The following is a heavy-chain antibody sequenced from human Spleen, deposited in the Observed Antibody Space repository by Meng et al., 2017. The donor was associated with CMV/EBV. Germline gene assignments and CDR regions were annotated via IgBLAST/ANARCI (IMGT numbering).Heavy chain of an antibody. V-gene: IGHV3-11*01. Sequence: VSGFTFSDYYMTWLRQAPGKGLEWVSYISGSGTTTFYADSVKGRFTISRDNAKKSLYLQVKSLRAEDTAIYYCVREISSWYGWVDSWGQGTLVTVSS. CDR1: GFTFSDYY. CDR3: VREISSWYGWVDS. D-gene: IGHD6-13*01. J-gene: IGHJ5*01. CDR2: ISGSGTTT.